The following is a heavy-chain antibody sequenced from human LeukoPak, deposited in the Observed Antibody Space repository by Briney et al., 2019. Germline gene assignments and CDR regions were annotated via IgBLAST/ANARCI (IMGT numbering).Heavy chain of an antibody. CDR1: GFTFSSYA. CDR3: ARDHADCSGGSCYSSGWFDP. CDR2: IYYSGST. V-gene: IGHV4-39*07. J-gene: IGHJ5*02. Sequence: GSLRLSCAASGFTFSSYAMNWVRQAPGKGLEWIGSIYYSGSTYYNPSLKSRVTISVDTSKNQFSLKLSSVTAADTAVYYCARDHADCSGGSCYSSGWFDPWGQGTLVTVSS. D-gene: IGHD2-15*01.